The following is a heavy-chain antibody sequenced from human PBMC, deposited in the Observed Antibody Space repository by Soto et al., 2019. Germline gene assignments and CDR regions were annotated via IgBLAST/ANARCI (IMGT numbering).Heavy chain of an antibody. CDR3: ARDCSLSDGWCDRRDLHEP. V-gene: IGHV1-3*01. Sequence: GASVKVSCKASGYTFTSSAMHWVRQAPGQRLEWMGWINAGNGNTKYSQKFQGRVTITRDTSASTAYMELSSLRSEDTAVYYCARDCSLSDGWCDRRDLHEPWGQRAL. CDR2: INAGNGNT. J-gene: IGHJ5*02. CDR1: GYTFTSSA. D-gene: IGHD2-8*01.